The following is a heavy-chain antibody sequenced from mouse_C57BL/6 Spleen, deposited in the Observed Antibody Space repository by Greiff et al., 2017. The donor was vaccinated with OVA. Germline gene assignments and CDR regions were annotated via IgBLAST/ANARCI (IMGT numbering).Heavy chain of an antibody. J-gene: IGHJ3*01. CDR2: INPGSGGT. Sequence: VQLQQSGAELVRPGTSVKVSCKASGYAFTNYLIEWVKQRPGQGLEWIGVINPGSGGTNYNEKFKGKATLTSDKSSSTACMQLSSLTSEDSAVYFCARSLTGTAWFAYWGQGTLVTVSA. CDR3: ARSLTGTAWFAY. V-gene: IGHV1-54*01. D-gene: IGHD4-1*01. CDR1: GYAFTNYL.